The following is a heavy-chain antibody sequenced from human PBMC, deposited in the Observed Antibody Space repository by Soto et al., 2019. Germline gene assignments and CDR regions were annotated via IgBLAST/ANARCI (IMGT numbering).Heavy chain of an antibody. Sequence: GASVKVSCKASGYTFTSSGISWVRQAPGQGLEWMGWISAYNGNTNYAQKLQGRVTMTTDTSTSTAYMELTTLRSDDTAVYYCARDYYDSSGYFLPYGFDIWGQGTMVTVSS. CDR2: ISAYNGNT. CDR3: ARDYYDSSGYFLPYGFDI. D-gene: IGHD3-22*01. V-gene: IGHV1-18*01. J-gene: IGHJ3*02. CDR1: GYTFTSSG.